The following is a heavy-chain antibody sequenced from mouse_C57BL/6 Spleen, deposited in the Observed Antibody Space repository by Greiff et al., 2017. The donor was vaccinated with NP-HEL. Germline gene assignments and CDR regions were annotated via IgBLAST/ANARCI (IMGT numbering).Heavy chain of an antibody. CDR2: IWSGGST. J-gene: IGHJ4*01. Sequence: QVQLKQSGPGLVQPSQSLSITCTVSGFSLTSYGVHWVRQSPGKGLEWLGVIWSGGSTDYNAAFISRLSISKDNSKSQVFFKMNSLQADDTAIYYCARKGNYDYHYYAMDYWGQGTSVTVSS. CDR3: ARKGNYDYHYYAMDY. V-gene: IGHV2-2*01. D-gene: IGHD2-4*01. CDR1: GFSLTSYG.